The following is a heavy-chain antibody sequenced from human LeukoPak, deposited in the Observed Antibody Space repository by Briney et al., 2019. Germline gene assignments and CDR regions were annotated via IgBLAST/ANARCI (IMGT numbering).Heavy chain of an antibody. J-gene: IGHJ3*01. D-gene: IGHD2-15*01. V-gene: IGHV3-30*04. CDR2: ISYHGTNK. Sequence: GRSLRLSCAASGFTFSSYAMHWVRQAPGKGLEWVAVISYHGTNKNYADSVKGRFTISRDNSKNTLYLQMNSLRPEDTAVYYCARGQHRVAYSDDAFDVWDRGTMVTVSS. CDR3: ARGQHRVAYSDDAFDV. CDR1: GFTFSSYA.